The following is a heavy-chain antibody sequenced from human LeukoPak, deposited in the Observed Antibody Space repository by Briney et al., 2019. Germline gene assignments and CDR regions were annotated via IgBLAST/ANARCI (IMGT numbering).Heavy chain of an antibody. CDR1: GGPFSGYY. CDR3: ARVMTTFTPWDAFDI. D-gene: IGHD3-16*01. J-gene: IGHJ3*02. V-gene: IGHV4-34*01. CDR2: INHSGST. Sequence: PSETLSLTCAVYGGPFSGYYWSWIRQPPGKGLEWIGEINHSGSTNYNPSLKSRVTISVDTSKNQFSLKLSSVTAADTAVYYCARVMTTFTPWDAFDIWGQGTMVTVSS.